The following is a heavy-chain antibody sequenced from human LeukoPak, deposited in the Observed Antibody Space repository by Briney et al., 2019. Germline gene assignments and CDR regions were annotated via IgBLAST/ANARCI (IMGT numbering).Heavy chain of an antibody. D-gene: IGHD4-17*01. CDR1: GGSFSGYY. J-gene: IGHJ6*02. CDR3: AINDYGDYVGPYYYYYGMDV. Sequence: SETLSLTCAVYGGSFSGYYWSWIRQPPGKGLEWIGEIDHSGSTNYNPSLKSRVTISVDTSKNQFSLKLSSVTAAGTAVYYCAINDYGDYVGPYYYYYGMDVWGQGTTVTVSS. CDR2: IDHSGST. V-gene: IGHV4-34*01.